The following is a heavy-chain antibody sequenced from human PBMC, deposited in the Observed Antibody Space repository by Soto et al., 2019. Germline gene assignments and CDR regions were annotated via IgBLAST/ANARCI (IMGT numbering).Heavy chain of an antibody. CDR3: ARDSYTRY. J-gene: IGHJ4*02. D-gene: IGHD4-4*01. Sequence: EVQLVESGGGLVQPGGSLRLSCAASGFIVSTSYMSWVRQSPGKGLGGVSIIYNDVSTHYADSVKGRFTISRDDSKNTIYLQIFTLRAEDTDLYYCARDSYTRYWGQGTLVTVSS. CDR2: IYNDVST. CDR1: GFIVSTSY. V-gene: IGHV3-66*01.